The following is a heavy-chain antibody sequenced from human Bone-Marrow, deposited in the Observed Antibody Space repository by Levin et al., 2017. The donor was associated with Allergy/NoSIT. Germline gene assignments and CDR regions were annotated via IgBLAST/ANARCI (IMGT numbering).Heavy chain of an antibody. CDR1: GFTFSSYN. CDR2: ISSSSSTI. Sequence: GGSLRLSCAASGFTFSSYNMNWVRQAPGKGLEWVSYISSSSSTIYYADSVRGRFTISRDNAKNSLYLQMNSLRAEDTAVYYCARARSTIGPGSSPDYFDYWGQGTLVTVSS. D-gene: IGHD2-2*01. V-gene: IGHV3-48*04. CDR3: ARARSTIGPGSSPDYFDY. J-gene: IGHJ4*02.